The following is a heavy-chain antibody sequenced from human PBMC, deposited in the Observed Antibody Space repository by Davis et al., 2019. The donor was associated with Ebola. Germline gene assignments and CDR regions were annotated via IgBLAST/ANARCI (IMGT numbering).Heavy chain of an antibody. CDR3: ARVPRRCSGGSCHYYYYGMDV. Sequence: ASVKVSCKASGYTFTSYYMHWVRQAPGQGLEWMGIINPSGGSTSYAQKFQGRVTMTRDTSTSTVYMELRSLRSDDTAVYYCARVPRRCSGGSCHYYYYGMDVWGQGTTVTVSS. CDR1: GYTFTSYY. V-gene: IGHV1-46*01. J-gene: IGHJ6*02. D-gene: IGHD2-15*01. CDR2: INPSGGST.